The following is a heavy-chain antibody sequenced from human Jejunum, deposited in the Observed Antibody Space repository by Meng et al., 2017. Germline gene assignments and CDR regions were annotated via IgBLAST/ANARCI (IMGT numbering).Heavy chain of an antibody. CDR2: INQAGGQK. CDR3: ARGVGQLADH. Sequence: EVQLVESGGGLVQPGGSLRLSCVASGFTFSSYWMIWVRQAPGKGLEWVANINQAGGQKYHVDSVKGRFTISRDNAKNSLFLQMNSLRAEDTALYYCARGVGQLADHWGQGTLVTVSS. V-gene: IGHV3-7*01. D-gene: IGHD6-6*01. J-gene: IGHJ4*02. CDR1: GFTFSSYW.